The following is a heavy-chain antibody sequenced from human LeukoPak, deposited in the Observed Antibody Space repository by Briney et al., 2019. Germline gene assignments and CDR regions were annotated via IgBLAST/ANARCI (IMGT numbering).Heavy chain of an antibody. D-gene: IGHD3-22*01. Sequence: ALVKVSCKASGYTFTSYGISWVRQAPGQGLEWMGWISAYNGNTNYAQKFQGRVTITADKSTSTAYMELSRLRSDDTAVYYCARGGDYYDSSGFIDYWGQGTLVTVSS. V-gene: IGHV1-18*01. CDR1: GYTFTSYG. CDR3: ARGGDYYDSSGFIDY. CDR2: ISAYNGNT. J-gene: IGHJ4*02.